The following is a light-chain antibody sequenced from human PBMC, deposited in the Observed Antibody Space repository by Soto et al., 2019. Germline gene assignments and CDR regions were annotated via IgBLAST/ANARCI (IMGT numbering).Light chain of an antibody. CDR2: DAS. J-gene: IGKJ2*01. V-gene: IGKV3-11*01. Sequence: EVVLTQSPATLSLSPGERATLSCRASQSVSNYLAWYQQKPGQAPRLLIYDASNRATGIPARFSGSGSGTYFTLTISSLEPEDFAVYYCQQRSDWPSFGQGTKLEIK. CDR1: QSVSNY. CDR3: QQRSDWPS.